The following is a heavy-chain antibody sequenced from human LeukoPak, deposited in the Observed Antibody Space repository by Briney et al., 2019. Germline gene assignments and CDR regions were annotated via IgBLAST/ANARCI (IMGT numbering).Heavy chain of an antibody. J-gene: IGHJ6*02. CDR1: GFTFSSYA. D-gene: IGHD2-2*01. CDR3: ARDLGAYCSSTSCYDYYYGMDV. Sequence: HSGGSLRLSCAASGFTFSSYAMHWVRQAPGKGLEWVAVISYDGSNKYYADSVKGRFTISRDNSKNTLYLQMNSLRAEDTAVYYCARDLGAYCSSTSCYDYYYGMDVWGQGTTVTVSS. V-gene: IGHV3-30*04. CDR2: ISYDGSNK.